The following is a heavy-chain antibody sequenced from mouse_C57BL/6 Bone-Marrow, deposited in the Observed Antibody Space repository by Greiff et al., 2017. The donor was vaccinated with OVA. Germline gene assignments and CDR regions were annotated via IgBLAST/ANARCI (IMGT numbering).Heavy chain of an antibody. V-gene: IGHV1-4*01. J-gene: IGHJ2*01. CDR2: IDPTNDYT. CDR3: AIFYYGSSYDGY. CDR1: GYTFTSYT. Sequence: QVQLQQSGAELARPGASVKMSCKASGYTFTSYTIHWVKQRPGQGLEWIGYIDPTNDYTNYNQKFKGKATLTVDKSSSTAYMQLSSLTSEDSAVYYCAIFYYGSSYDGYWGQGTTLTVSS. D-gene: IGHD1-1*01.